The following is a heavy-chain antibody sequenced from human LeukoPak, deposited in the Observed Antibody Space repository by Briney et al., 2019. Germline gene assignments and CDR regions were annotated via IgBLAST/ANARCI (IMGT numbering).Heavy chain of an antibody. CDR1: GYSFTSYW. CDR3: ARLTYDILTGHSDAFDI. Sequence: GESLKISCKGSGYSFTSYWIGLARQMPGKGLELGGIFDPGDSDTRYSPSFQGQVTISADRSISTAYLQWSSLKASDTAMYYCARLTYDILTGHSDAFDIWGQGTMVTVSS. V-gene: IGHV5-51*01. J-gene: IGHJ3*02. CDR2: FDPGDSDT. D-gene: IGHD3-9*01.